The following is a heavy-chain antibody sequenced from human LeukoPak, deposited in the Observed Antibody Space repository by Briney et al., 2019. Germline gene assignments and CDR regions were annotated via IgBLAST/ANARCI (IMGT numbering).Heavy chain of an antibody. V-gene: IGHV4-59*01. CDR1: GGSISSYY. Sequence: PSETLSLTCTVSGGSISSYYWSWIRQPPGKGLEWIGYIYYSGSTNYNPSLKSRVTISVDTSKNQFSLKLSSVTAADTAVYYAGGYIYGSTYYYMDVWGKGTTVTISS. J-gene: IGHJ6*03. D-gene: IGHD5-18*01. CDR2: IYYSGST. CDR3: GGYIYGSTYYYMDV.